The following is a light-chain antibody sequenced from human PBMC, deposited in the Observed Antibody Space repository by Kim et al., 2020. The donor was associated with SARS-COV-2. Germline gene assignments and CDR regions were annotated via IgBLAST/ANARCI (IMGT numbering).Light chain of an antibody. V-gene: IGLV3-19*01. Sequence: SSELTQDPAVSVALGQTVRITCQGDSLRSYYASWYQQKPGQAPVLVIYGKNNRPSGIPDRFSGSSAGNTASLTITGAQAEDEADYYCNPRDSSGNHVFGTGTKVTVL. CDR1: SLRSYY. CDR3: NPRDSSGNHV. CDR2: GKN. J-gene: IGLJ1*01.